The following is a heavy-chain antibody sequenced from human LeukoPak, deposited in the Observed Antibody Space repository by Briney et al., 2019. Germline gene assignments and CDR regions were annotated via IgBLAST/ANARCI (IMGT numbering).Heavy chain of an antibody. CDR2: IYYSGST. CDR3: ARGSSSWMDHYMDV. J-gene: IGHJ6*03. Sequence: SETLSLTCTASGGSISSYYWSWIRQPPGKGLEWIGYIYYSGSTNYNPSLKSRVTISVDTSKNQFSLKLSSMTAADTAVYFCARGSSSWMDHYMDVWGKGTTVTVSS. V-gene: IGHV4-59*12. D-gene: IGHD6-13*01. CDR1: GGSISSYY.